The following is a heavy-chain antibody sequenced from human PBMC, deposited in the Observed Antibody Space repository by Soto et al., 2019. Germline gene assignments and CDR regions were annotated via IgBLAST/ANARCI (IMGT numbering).Heavy chain of an antibody. CDR2: INPRDSDI. CDR1: GYIFSKYW. D-gene: IGHD1-26*01. Sequence: ESLKISCKGSGYIFSKYWIGWVRQMPGKGLEWMAIINPRDSDIIVSPSFRGQVTISVDQSISTIYLHWSSLKASDTSTYYCGRQGVGPSFDYWGHGTPVTDSP. CDR3: GRQGVGPSFDY. V-gene: IGHV5-51*01. J-gene: IGHJ4*01.